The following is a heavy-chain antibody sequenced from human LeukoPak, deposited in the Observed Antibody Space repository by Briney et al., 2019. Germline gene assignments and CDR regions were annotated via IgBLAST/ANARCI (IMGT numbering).Heavy chain of an antibody. V-gene: IGHV4-59*12. D-gene: IGHD3-10*01. J-gene: IGHJ6*02. CDR3: ARASVWYYYYYYGMDV. CDR2: IYYSGST. Sequence: SETLSLTCTVSGDSISSYYWSWIRQPPGKGLEWIGYIYYSGSTNYNPSLKSRVTISVDTSKNQFSLKLSSVTAADTAVYYCARASVWYYYYYYGMDVWGQGTTVTVSS. CDR1: GDSISSYY.